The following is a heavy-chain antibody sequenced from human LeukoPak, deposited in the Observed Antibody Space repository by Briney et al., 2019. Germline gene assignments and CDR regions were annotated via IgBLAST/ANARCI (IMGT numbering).Heavy chain of an antibody. CDR1: GGTFSSYA. CDR2: IIPILGIA. CDR3: ARGSYDILTGYINWFDP. D-gene: IGHD3-9*01. J-gene: IGHJ5*02. V-gene: IGHV1-69*04. Sequence: GASVKVSCTASGGTFSSYAISWVRQAPGQGLEWMGRIIPILGIANYAQKFQGRVTITADKSTSTAYMELSSLRSEDTAVYYCARGSYDILTGYINWFDPWGQGTLVTVSS.